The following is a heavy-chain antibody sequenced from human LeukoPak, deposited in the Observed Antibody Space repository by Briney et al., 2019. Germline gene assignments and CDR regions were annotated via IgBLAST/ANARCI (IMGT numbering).Heavy chain of an antibody. V-gene: IGHV4-59*08. CDR2: IYYSGST. Sequence: SETLSLTCTVSGGSISSYSWSWIRQPPGKGLEWIASIYYSGSTNYNPSLKSRVTISVDTSQNQFSLKLSSVTAADTAVYYCARRRDGYNYYLDYWGQGTLVTVSS. CDR1: GGSISSYS. CDR3: ARRRDGYNYYLDY. J-gene: IGHJ4*02. D-gene: IGHD5-24*01.